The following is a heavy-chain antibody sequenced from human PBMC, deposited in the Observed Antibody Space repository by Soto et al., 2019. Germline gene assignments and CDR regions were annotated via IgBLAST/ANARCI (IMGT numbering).Heavy chain of an antibody. CDR1: GYSFTTYG. V-gene: IGHV1-18*01. Sequence: QVQLVQSGAEVKKPGASVKVSCKASGYSFTTYGIAWVRQAPGQGLEWMGWISTYNGDTDYAQNLQGRVIMTTDTSTTKAYMELRSLRSDDTDVYYCAREGSRPYYYYGMDVWGQGTTVSVSS. J-gene: IGHJ6*02. CDR3: AREGSRPYYYYGMDV. D-gene: IGHD2-15*01. CDR2: ISTYNGDT.